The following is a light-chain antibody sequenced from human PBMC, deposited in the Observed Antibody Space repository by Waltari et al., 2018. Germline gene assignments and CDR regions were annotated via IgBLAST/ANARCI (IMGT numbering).Light chain of an antibody. V-gene: IGKV1D-16*01. Sequence: DIQMTQAPSSLSASVGDRVTITCRASQDITKWLAWYQQQPARAPKSLIFASSVLHSGVPSRFSGSLSGTNFTLTITNLQPEDFATYYCQQYHSFPFSFGPGTRVDI. CDR1: QDITKW. CDR3: QQYHSFPFS. J-gene: IGKJ3*01. CDR2: ASS.